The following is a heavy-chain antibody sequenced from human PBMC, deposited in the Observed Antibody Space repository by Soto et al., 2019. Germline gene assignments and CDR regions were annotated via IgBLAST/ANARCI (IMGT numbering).Heavy chain of an antibody. V-gene: IGHV3-11*04. D-gene: IGHD6-6*01. CDR3: ARADFKYSISSAPFDV. CDR1: GLTFSDFY. J-gene: IGHJ3*01. Sequence: GGSLRLSCATSGLTFSDFYMSWVRQAPGKGPEWVSYISDDGYTIYYADSVKGRFTISRENAENSMYLQMSSLRAGDTAVYYCARADFKYSISSAPFDVWGQGTMVTVSS. CDR2: ISDDGYTI.